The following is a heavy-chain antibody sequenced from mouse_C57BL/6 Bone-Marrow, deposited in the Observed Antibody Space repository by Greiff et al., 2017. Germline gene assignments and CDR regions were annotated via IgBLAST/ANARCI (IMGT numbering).Heavy chain of an antibody. CDR2: IRLKSDNYAT. J-gene: IGHJ3*01. CDR3: AGYYYGSSYTWFAY. Sequence: EVQLVESGGGLVQPGGSMKLSCVASGFTFSNYWMNWVRQSPEKGLEWVAQIRLKSDNYATHYAASVKGRFTISRDDSNSSVYLQMNNLRAEDAAIYYCAGYYYGSSYTWFAYWGQGTLVTVSA. D-gene: IGHD1-1*01. V-gene: IGHV6-3*01. CDR1: GFTFSNYW.